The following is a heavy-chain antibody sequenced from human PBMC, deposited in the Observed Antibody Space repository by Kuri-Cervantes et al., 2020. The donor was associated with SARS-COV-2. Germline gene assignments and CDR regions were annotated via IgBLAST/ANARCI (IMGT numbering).Heavy chain of an antibody. J-gene: IGHJ3*02. CDR3: AREGPVPAAVVSAAFDI. Sequence: ESLKISCTVSGGSISSHYWSWIRQPPGKGLEWIGYIYYSGSTNYNPSLKSRVTISVDTSKNQFSLKLSSVTAADTAVYYCAREGPVPAAVVSAAFDIWGQGTMVTVSS. D-gene: IGHD2-2*01. CDR2: IYYSGST. V-gene: IGHV4-59*11. CDR1: GGSISSHY.